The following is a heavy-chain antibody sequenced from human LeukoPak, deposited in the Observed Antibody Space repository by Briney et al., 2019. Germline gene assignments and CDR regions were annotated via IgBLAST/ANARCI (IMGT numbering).Heavy chain of an antibody. CDR2: IISSSSYI. Sequence: GGSLRLSCAASGFTFNSYSVNWVRQAPGKGLEWVSSIISSSSYIYYADSMKGRFTISRDNAKNSMYLQMNSLRVEDTAVYYCARRGDRSGWSIDYWGQGTLVTVSS. CDR1: GFTFNSYS. CDR3: ARRGDRSGWSIDY. D-gene: IGHD6-19*01. J-gene: IGHJ4*02. V-gene: IGHV3-21*01.